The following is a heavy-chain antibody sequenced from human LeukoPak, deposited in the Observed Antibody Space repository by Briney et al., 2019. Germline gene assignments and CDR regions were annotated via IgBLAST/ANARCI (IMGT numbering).Heavy chain of an antibody. J-gene: IGHJ5*01. CDR2: INPNSGGT. V-gene: IGHV1-2*02. D-gene: IGHD6-19*01. CDR3: ARDRSSGWSSNWFGP. Sequence: ASVKLSCKASGYTFTGYYMHWVRQAPGQGLEWLGWINPNSGGTNYAQKFQGRVTMTRDTSISTAYMELSRLRADDTAVYYCARDRSSGWSSNWFGPWGQGTLVTVS. CDR1: GYTFTGYY.